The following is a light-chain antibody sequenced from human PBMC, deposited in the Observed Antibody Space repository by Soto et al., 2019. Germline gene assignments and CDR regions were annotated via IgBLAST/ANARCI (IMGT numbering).Light chain of an antibody. Sequence: AIRMTQSPSSLSASTGDRVTITCRASQGISSYLAWYQQKPGKDPKLLIYAASTLQRGVPSRFSGRGSGTDFTLTISGLQSEDFATYYCQQYYSYFTFGQGTKVEIK. V-gene: IGKV1-8*01. CDR1: QGISSY. CDR2: AAS. J-gene: IGKJ1*01. CDR3: QQYYSYFT.